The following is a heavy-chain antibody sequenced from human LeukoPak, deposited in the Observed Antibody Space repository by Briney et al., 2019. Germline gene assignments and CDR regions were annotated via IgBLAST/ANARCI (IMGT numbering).Heavy chain of an antibody. V-gene: IGHV3-23*01. J-gene: IGHJ4*02. Sequence: PGGSLRLSCAASGFTFNNYAMSWVRQAPGKGLEWVSAISGSGGSTYYADSVKGRFTISRDNSKNTLYLQMNSLRAEDTAVYYCAKDGYGSGSFDYWGQGTLVTVSS. CDR2: ISGSGGST. CDR1: GFTFNNYA. CDR3: AKDGYGSGSFDY. D-gene: IGHD3-10*01.